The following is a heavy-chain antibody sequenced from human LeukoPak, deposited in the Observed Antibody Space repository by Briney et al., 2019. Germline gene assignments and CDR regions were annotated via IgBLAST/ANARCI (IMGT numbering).Heavy chain of an antibody. CDR2: IYYSGST. CDR3: ARMGDYGGNTDAFDI. V-gene: IGHV4-59*01. CDR1: GGSISSYY. Sequence: PSETLSLTCTVSGGSISSYYWSWIRQPPGKGLEWIGYIYYSGSTNYNPSLKSRVTISVDTSKNQFSLKLSSVTAADTAVYYCARMGDYGGNTDAFDIWGQGTMVTVSS. J-gene: IGHJ3*02. D-gene: IGHD4-23*01.